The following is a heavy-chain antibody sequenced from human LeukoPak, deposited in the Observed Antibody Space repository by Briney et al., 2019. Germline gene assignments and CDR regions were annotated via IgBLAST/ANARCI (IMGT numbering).Heavy chain of an antibody. Sequence: SETLSLTCTVSGDSISSGIHYWNWIRQPAGTGLEWIGRIYTSGSTNYNPSLKSRVTISVDTSKNQFSLKLSSVTAADTAVYYCARSLYYYGSDSFDIWGQGTMVSVSS. D-gene: IGHD3-10*01. CDR3: ARSLYYYGSDSFDI. CDR1: GDSISSGIHY. CDR2: IYTSGST. V-gene: IGHV4-61*02. J-gene: IGHJ3*02.